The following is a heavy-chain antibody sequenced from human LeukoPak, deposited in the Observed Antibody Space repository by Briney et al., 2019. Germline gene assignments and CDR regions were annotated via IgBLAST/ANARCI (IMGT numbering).Heavy chain of an antibody. CDR1: GGSISSYY. Sequence: SETLSLTCTVSGGSISSYYWSWIRQPAGKRLEWIGRIYTSGSTNYNPSLKSRVTMSVDTSKNQFSLKLSSVTAADTAVYYCARDLAYYYDSSGYYSLFDYWGQGTLVTVSS. CDR2: IYTSGST. D-gene: IGHD3-22*01. J-gene: IGHJ4*02. V-gene: IGHV4-4*07. CDR3: ARDLAYYYDSSGYYSLFDY.